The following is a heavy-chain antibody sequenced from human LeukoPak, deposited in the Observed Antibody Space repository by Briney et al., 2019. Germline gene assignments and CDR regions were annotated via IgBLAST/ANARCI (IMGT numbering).Heavy chain of an antibody. CDR1: GYTFTDYY. D-gene: IGHD2-2*02. J-gene: IGHJ3*02. CDR2: INPNSGGT. Sequence: ASVNVSCKASGYTFTDYYMHWVRQAPGQGLEWMGWINPNSGGTNYAQKFQGSVIMTRDTSISTAYMELSRLRSDDTAVYYCATPGYCTSTSCNKNAFDIWGQGTMVTVSS. V-gene: IGHV1-2*02. CDR3: ATPGYCTSTSCNKNAFDI.